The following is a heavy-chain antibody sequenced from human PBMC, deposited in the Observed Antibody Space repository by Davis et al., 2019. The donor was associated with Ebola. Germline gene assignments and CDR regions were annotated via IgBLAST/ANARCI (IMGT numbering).Heavy chain of an antibody. D-gene: IGHD3/OR15-3a*01. CDR2: ISAYNGNT. Sequence: AASVKVSCKASGYTFTSYGITWVRQAPGQGLEWMGWISAYNGNTNYAQKLQGRVTMTRDTSTSTVYMELSSLRSEDTAVYYCAGLDYNAFDIWGQGTMVTVSS. J-gene: IGHJ3*02. CDR3: AGLDYNAFDI. CDR1: GYTFTSYG. V-gene: IGHV1-18*04.